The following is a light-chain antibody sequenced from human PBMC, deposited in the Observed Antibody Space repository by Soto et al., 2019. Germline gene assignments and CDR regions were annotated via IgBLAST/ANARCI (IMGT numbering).Light chain of an antibody. CDR2: DNN. V-gene: IGLV1-51*01. J-gene: IGLJ2*01. CDR3: GTWDSSMSAVV. Sequence: QSVLTQRPSVSAAPGQKVTSSRSGSSSNIGNNYVSWYQQLPGTAPKLLIYDNNKRPSGIPDRFSGSKSGTSATLGITGLQTGDEADYYCGTWDSSMSAVVFGGGTKVTV. CDR1: SSNIGNNY.